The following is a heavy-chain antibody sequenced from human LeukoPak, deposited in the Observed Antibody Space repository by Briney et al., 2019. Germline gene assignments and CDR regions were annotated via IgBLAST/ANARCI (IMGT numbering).Heavy chain of an antibody. V-gene: IGHV3-48*04. CDR3: AKDFPHYYEVPHGMDV. CDR1: GITLSNYG. J-gene: IGHJ6*02. Sequence: GGSLRLSCAVSGITLSNYGMSWVRQAPGKGLEWIAYISVRAGTIYYGDSAEGRFTISRDDAKNSLYLQMNGLRVEDTAIYYCAKDFPHYYEVPHGMDVWGQGTTVTV. D-gene: IGHD3-22*01. CDR2: ISVRAGTI.